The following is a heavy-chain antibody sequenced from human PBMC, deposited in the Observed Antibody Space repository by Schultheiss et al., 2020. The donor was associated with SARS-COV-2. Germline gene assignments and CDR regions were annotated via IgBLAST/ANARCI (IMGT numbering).Heavy chain of an antibody. J-gene: IGHJ4*02. CDR2: INAGNGNT. V-gene: IGHV1-3*01. CDR1: GYTFTSYA. D-gene: IGHD3-3*01. CDR3: ARGGESITIFGVVRVQSLDY. Sequence: ASVKVSCKASGYTFTSYAMHWVRQAPGQRLEWMGWINAGNGNTKYSQKFQGRVTITRDTSASTAYMELSSLRSDDTAVYYCARGGESITIFGVVRVQSLDYWGQGTLVTVSS.